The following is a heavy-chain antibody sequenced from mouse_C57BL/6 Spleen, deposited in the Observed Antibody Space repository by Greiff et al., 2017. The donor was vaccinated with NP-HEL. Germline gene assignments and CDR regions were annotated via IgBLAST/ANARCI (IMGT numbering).Heavy chain of an antibody. Sequence: VQLQQPGAELVKPGASVKLSCKASGYTFTSYWMQWVKQRPGQGLEWIGEIDPSDSYTNYNQKFKGKATLTVDTSSSTAYMQLSSLTSEDSAVYYCARSGGYGYDEGAWFAYWGQGTLVTVSA. V-gene: IGHV1-50*01. CDR1: GYTFTSYW. J-gene: IGHJ3*01. D-gene: IGHD2-2*01. CDR3: ARSGGYGYDEGAWFAY. CDR2: IDPSDSYT.